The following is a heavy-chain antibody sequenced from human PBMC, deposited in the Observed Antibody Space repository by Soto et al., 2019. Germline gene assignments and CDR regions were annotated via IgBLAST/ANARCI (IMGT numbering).Heavy chain of an antibody. CDR2: ISSSGSTI. V-gene: IGHV3-48*03. CDR1: GFTFSSYE. J-gene: IGHJ4*02. Sequence: GGSLRLSCAASGFTFSSYEMNWVRQAPGKGLEWVSYISSSGSTIYYADSVKGRFTISRDNAKNSLYLQMNSLRAEDTAVYYCTTDRRSGYDPQFDFWGQGTLVTVSS. D-gene: IGHD5-12*01. CDR3: TTDRRSGYDPQFDF.